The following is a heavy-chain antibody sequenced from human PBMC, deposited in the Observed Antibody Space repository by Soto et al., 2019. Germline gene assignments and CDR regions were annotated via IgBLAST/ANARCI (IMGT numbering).Heavy chain of an antibody. D-gene: IGHD3-22*01. J-gene: IGHJ4*02. CDR3: ASVGRYYDSGGYSVDF. V-gene: IGHV4-59*01. Sequence: SETLSLTCTVSGGSISSYYWSWIRQPPGKGLEWIGYISYSGSTNYNPSLKSRVTISVDTSKNQLSLKLSSVTAADTAVYYCASVGRYYDSGGYSVDFWGQGTLVTVSS. CDR1: GGSISSYY. CDR2: ISYSGST.